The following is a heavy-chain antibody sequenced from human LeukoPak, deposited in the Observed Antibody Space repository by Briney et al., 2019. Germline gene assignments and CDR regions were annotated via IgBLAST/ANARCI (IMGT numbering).Heavy chain of an antibody. V-gene: IGHV4-61*02. J-gene: IGHJ3*02. CDR2: ISSSGST. CDR3: ARGPYSYDSSGAFDI. D-gene: IGHD3-22*01. CDR1: GDSISSGDYY. Sequence: SESLSLTCTVSGDSISSGDYYWSWIRQPAGKGLEWIGRISSSGSTNYNPSLKSRVTISVDTSKNQFSLKLSSVTAADTAVYFCARGPYSYDSSGAFDIWGQGTMVTVSS.